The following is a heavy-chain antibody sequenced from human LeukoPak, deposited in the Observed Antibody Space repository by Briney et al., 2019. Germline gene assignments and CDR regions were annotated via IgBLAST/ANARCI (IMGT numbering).Heavy chain of an antibody. CDR1: GGTFSSYA. V-gene: IGHV1-69*05. CDR2: IIPIFGAA. Sequence: SVKVSCKASGGTFSSYAISWMRQASGQGLEWMGGIIPIFGAANYAQKFQGRVTITTDESTSTAYMELSSLRSEDTAVYYCARGLDYYDSSGYGNDAFDIWGQGTMVTVSS. D-gene: IGHD3-22*01. CDR3: ARGLDYYDSSGYGNDAFDI. J-gene: IGHJ3*02.